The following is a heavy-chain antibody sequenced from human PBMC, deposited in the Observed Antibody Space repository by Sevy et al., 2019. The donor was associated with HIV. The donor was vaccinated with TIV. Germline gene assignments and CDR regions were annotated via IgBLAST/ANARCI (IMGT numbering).Heavy chain of an antibody. J-gene: IGHJ6*03. CDR2: IWYDGSNK. CDR3: AKVEAAAGWGFYYYYYMDV. Sequence: GGSLRLSCAASGFTFSSYGMHWVRQAPGKGLEWVAVIWYDGSNKYYADSVKGRFTISRDNSKNRLYLQMNSLRAEDTAVYYCAKVEAAAGWGFYYYYYMDVWGKGTTVTVSS. V-gene: IGHV3-33*06. D-gene: IGHD6-13*01. CDR1: GFTFSSYG.